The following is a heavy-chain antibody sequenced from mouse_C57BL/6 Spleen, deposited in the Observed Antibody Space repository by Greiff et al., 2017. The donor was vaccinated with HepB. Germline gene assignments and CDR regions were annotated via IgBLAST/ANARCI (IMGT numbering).Heavy chain of an antibody. CDR1: GYTFTDYY. D-gene: IGHD2-5*01. CDR3: ARSHYSNSFAY. V-gene: IGHV1-76*01. CDR2: IYPGSGNT. J-gene: IGHJ3*01. Sequence: VQGVESGAELVRPGASVKLSCKASGYTFTDYYINWVKQRPGQGLEWIARIYPGSGNTYYNEKFKGKATLTAEKSSSTAYMQLSSLTSEDSAVYFCARSHYSNSFAYWGQGTLVTVSA.